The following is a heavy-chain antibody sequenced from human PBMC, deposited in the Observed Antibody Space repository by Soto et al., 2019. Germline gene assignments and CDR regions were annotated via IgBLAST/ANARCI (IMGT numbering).Heavy chain of an antibody. CDR2: IYYSGST. J-gene: IGHJ5*02. CDR3: AREEGGGYDHRWFDP. CDR1: GGSISSGGYY. Sequence: QVQLQESGPGLVKPSQTLSLTCTVSGGSISSGGYYWSWIRQHPGKGLEWIGYIYYSGSTYYNPFLKSRVPITVDTAKNQFSLKLSSVTAADTAVYYCAREEGGGYDHRWFDPWGQGTLVTVSS. D-gene: IGHD5-12*01. V-gene: IGHV4-31*03.